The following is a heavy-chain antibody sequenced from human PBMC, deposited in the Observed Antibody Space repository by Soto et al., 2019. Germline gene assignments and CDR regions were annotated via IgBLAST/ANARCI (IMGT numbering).Heavy chain of an antibody. Sequence: QVHLVQSGAEVKKPGASVKVSCKASRDTFTGYYMHWVRHAPGQGLEWMGWINPNSGGPNYAQKLQGRVTMTRDTYIRTVYMELSRLRSDATAVYYCAGARIPDAFDIWGQGTMVTVSS. J-gene: IGHJ3*02. V-gene: IGHV1-2*02. CDR3: AGARIPDAFDI. CDR2: INPNSGGP. CDR1: RDTFTGYY.